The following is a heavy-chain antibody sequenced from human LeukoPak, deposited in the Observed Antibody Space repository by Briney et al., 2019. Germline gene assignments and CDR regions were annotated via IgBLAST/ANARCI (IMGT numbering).Heavy chain of an antibody. D-gene: IGHD4-17*01. Sequence: GGSLRFSCAASGFTFSRHWMNWVRQAPGKGLEWVANIKQGGGERNYVDSVKGRFTVSRDDAKSSLYLHMNSLRAEDTAIYYCARGPNYGSRTDYLDYWGQGTLVTVSS. V-gene: IGHV3-7*03. CDR1: GFTFSRHW. CDR3: ARGPNYGSRTDYLDY. J-gene: IGHJ4*02. CDR2: IKQGGGER.